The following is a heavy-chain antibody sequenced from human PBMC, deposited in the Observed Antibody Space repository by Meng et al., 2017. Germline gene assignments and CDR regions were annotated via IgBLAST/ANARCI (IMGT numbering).Heavy chain of an antibody. Sequence: GESLKISCAASGFTFSDHYMDWLRQAPGKGLEWVGRTRNKANSYTTEYAASVKGRFTISRDDSRNSLYLQMNSLRTEDTAVYYCARVWNTGSFYGLYNWGQGTLVTSPQ. J-gene: IGHJ4*02. CDR1: GFTFSDHY. CDR3: ARVWNTGSFYGLYN. CDR2: TRNKANSYTT. D-gene: IGHD1-26*01. V-gene: IGHV3-72*01.